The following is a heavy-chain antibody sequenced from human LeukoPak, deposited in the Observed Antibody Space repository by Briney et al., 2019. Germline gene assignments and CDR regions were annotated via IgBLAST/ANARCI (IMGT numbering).Heavy chain of an antibody. CDR2: VDPEDGET. V-gene: IGHV1-69-2*01. CDR1: GYTFTDYY. CDR3: ATYSGYYGSGRGNDAFDI. J-gene: IGHJ3*02. D-gene: IGHD3-10*01. Sequence: ASVKVSCKVSGYTFTDYYMHWVQQAPGKGLEWMGLVDPEDGETIYAEKFQGRVTITADTSTDTAYMELSSLRSEDTAVYYCATYSGYYGSGRGNDAFDIWGQGTMVTVSS.